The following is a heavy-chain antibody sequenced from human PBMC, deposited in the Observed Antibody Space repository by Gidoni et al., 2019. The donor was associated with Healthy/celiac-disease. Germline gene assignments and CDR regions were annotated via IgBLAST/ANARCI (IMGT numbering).Heavy chain of an antibody. CDR1: GFTFSSYA. V-gene: IGHV3-30-3*01. Sequence: QVQLVESVGGVVQPGRSLRLSCAASGFTFSSYAMHWVRQAPGKGLEWVAVISYDGSNKYYADSVKGRFTISRDNSKNTLYLQMNSLRAEDTAVYYCARGWRDAFDIWGQGTMVTVSS. CDR3: ARGWRDAFDI. J-gene: IGHJ3*02. CDR2: ISYDGSNK.